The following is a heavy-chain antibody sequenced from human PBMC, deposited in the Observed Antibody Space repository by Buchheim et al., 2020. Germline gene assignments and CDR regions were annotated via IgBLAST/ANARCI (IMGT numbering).Heavy chain of an antibody. V-gene: IGHV1-2*04. D-gene: IGHD5/OR15-5a*01. CDR1: GYTFTGYY. Sequence: QVQLVQSGAEVKKPEASVKVSCKASGYTFTGYYMHWVRQAPGQGLEWMGWINPNSGGTNYAQKFQGWVTMTRDTSISTAYMELSSLRSDDTAVYYCARKVAVSTIGYYFDYWGQGTL. J-gene: IGHJ4*02. CDR3: ARKVAVSTIGYYFDY. CDR2: INPNSGGT.